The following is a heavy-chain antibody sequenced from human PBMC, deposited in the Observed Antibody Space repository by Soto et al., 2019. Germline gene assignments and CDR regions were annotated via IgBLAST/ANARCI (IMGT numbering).Heavy chain of an antibody. Sequence: WESLKISCQGSGYSFASYWIDWVRQMPGKDLEWMGIIYPGDSDTRYSPSFQGQVTISADKSLRTAYLQWTSLKASDTALYYCARTRSFTLGFYYDGMDVWGQGTTVTVSS. V-gene: IGHV5-51*01. CDR1: GYSFASYW. J-gene: IGHJ6*02. CDR2: IYPGDSDT. D-gene: IGHD6-6*01. CDR3: ARTRSFTLGFYYDGMDV.